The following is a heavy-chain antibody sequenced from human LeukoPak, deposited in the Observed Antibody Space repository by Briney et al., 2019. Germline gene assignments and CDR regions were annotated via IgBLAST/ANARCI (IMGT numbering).Heavy chain of an antibody. CDR2: INDSGDST. Sequence: GGSLRLSYAASGFTFSIHAMSWVRQALGKGLKWVSGINDSGDSTYHADSVKGRFTISRNNSKNTLYLQMNSLRAEDTAVYYCAKSLDLAVAGIDYWGQETLVTVSS. CDR3: AKSLDLAVAGIDY. D-gene: IGHD6-19*01. V-gene: IGHV3-23*01. CDR1: GFTFSIHA. J-gene: IGHJ4*02.